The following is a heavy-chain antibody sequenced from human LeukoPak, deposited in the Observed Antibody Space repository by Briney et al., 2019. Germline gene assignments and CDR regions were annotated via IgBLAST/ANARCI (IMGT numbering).Heavy chain of an antibody. Sequence: GSSVKVSCKAFGGTFSSYGICWVRQAPGQGLEWMGRIIPIFGTAYYAQKFQGRVTITTDESTSTAYMELSSLRSEDTAVYYCARGDGYGDNWFDSWGQGTLVTVSS. D-gene: IGHD5-24*01. V-gene: IGHV1-69*05. CDR1: GGTFSSYG. J-gene: IGHJ5*01. CDR2: IIPIFGTA. CDR3: ARGDGYGDNWFDS.